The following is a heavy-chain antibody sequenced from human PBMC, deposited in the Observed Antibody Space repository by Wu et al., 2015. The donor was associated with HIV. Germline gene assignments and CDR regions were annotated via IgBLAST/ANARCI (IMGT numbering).Heavy chain of an antibody. J-gene: IGHJ4*02. Sequence: QVQLVQSGAEVKKSGASVNISCKASGYAFNSYYMHWVRQAPGQGLEWMGVVVPTGGSTTYAEKFQGRVVMTGDTSTSTVYLEVSRLRSDDTAVYYCARDEYSSSWYYFDYWGQGTLVTVSS. D-gene: IGHD6-13*01. CDR3: ARDEYSSSWYYFDY. V-gene: IGHV1-46*02. CDR2: VVPTGGST. CDR1: GYAFNSYY.